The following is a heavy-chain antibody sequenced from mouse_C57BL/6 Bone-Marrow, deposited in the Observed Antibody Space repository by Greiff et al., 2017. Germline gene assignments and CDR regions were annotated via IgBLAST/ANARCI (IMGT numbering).Heavy chain of an antibody. Sequence: EVQRVESGGGLVQPGGSMKLSCAASGFTFSDAWMDWVRQSPEKGLEWVAEIRNKANNHATYYAESVKGRFTISRDDSKSSVYLQMNSLRAEDTGIYYCTTIDGYPLFAYWGQGTLVTVSA. D-gene: IGHD2-3*01. J-gene: IGHJ3*01. CDR3: TTIDGYPLFAY. CDR1: GFTFSDAW. V-gene: IGHV6-6*01. CDR2: IRNKANNHAT.